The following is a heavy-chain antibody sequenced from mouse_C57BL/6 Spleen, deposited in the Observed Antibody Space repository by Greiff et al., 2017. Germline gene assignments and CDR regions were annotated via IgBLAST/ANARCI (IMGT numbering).Heavy chain of an antibody. CDR1: GYTFTSYW. CDR2: IYPGNSDT. Sequence: EVQLQQSGPVLARPGASVKMSCKTSGYTFTSYWMHWVKQRPGQGLDWIGAIYPGNSDTSYNQKFKGKAKLPAVTSASTAYMELSSLTNEDSAVYYCTRGTTVVLDYWGQGTTLTVSS. CDR3: TRGTTVVLDY. V-gene: IGHV1-5*01. D-gene: IGHD1-1*01. J-gene: IGHJ2*01.